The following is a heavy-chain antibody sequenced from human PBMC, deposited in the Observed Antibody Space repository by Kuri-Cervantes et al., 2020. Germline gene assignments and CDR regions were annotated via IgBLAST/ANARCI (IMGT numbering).Heavy chain of an antibody. J-gene: IGHJ3*02. CDR3: ARTTLTGYYMFFAFGI. CDR1: GFTFSSYG. V-gene: IGHV3-30*03. D-gene: IGHD3-9*01. Sequence: AGSLTLSCAASGFTFSSYGMHWVRQAPGKGLEWVAVISYDGSNKYYADSVKGRFTISRDNSKNTLYLQMNSLRAEDTAVYYCARTTLTGYYMFFAFGIWGQGTMGTVSS. CDR2: ISYDGSNK.